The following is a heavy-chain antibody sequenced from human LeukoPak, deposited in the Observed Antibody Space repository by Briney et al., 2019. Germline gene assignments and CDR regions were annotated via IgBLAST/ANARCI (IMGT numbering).Heavy chain of an antibody. CDR2: ISSSSSYI. CDR1: GFTFSSYS. J-gene: IGHJ3*02. D-gene: IGHD6-13*01. CDR3: ARVHSCSCCAFDI. Sequence: PGGSQRLSCAASGFTFSSYSMNWVRQAPGKGLEWVSSISSSSSYIYYADSVKGRFTISRDNAKNSLYLQMNSLRAEDTAVYYCARVHSCSCCAFDIWGQGTMVTVSS. V-gene: IGHV3-21*01.